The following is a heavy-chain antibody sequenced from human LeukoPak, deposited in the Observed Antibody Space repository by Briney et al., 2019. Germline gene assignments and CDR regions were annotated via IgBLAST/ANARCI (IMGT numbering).Heavy chain of an antibody. Sequence: ASVKVPCKASGYTFTSYDINWVRQATGQGLEWMGWMNPNSGNTGYAQKFQGRVTMTRNTSISTAYMELSSLRSEDTAVYYCARVVHCSSTSCYDADYWGQGTLVTVSS. J-gene: IGHJ4*02. CDR1: GYTFTSYD. V-gene: IGHV1-8*01. D-gene: IGHD2-2*01. CDR3: ARVVHCSSTSCYDADY. CDR2: MNPNSGNT.